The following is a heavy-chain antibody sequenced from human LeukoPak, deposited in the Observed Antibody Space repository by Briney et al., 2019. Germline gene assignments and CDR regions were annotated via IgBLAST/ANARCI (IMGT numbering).Heavy chain of an antibody. Sequence: ASVKVSCKTSGYTFSNYDIYWVRQAPGQGLEWMGWINPNSGGTNYAQKFQGRVTMTRDTSISTAYMELSRLRSDDTAVYYCARDAYSSFFHFDYWGQGTLVTVSS. CDR1: GYTFSNYD. CDR2: INPNSGGT. V-gene: IGHV1-2*02. J-gene: IGHJ4*02. D-gene: IGHD6-6*01. CDR3: ARDAYSSFFHFDY.